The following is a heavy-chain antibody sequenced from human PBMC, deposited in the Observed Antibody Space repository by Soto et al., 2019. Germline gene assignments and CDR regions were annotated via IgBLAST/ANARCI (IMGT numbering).Heavy chain of an antibody. CDR2: INPSGGST. D-gene: IGHD2-15*01. J-gene: IGHJ5*02. V-gene: IGHV1-46*01. Sequence: QVQLVQSGAEVKKPGASVKVSCKASGYTFTSYYMHWVRQAPGQGLEWMGIINPSGGSTSYAQKFQGRVTMTRDTSTSTVYMELSSLRSEDTAVYYCARDVPVRVGFKMVVAANNWFDPWGQGTLVTVSS. CDR3: ARDVPVRVGFKMVVAANNWFDP. CDR1: GYTFTSYY.